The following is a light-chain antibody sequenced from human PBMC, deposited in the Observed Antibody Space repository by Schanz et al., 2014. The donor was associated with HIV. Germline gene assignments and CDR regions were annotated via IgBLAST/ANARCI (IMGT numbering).Light chain of an antibody. CDR1: SSDVGGYNH. Sequence: QSALTQPASVSGSPGQSITISCTGTSSDVGGYNHVCWYQQHPGKAPKLIIYDVSNRPSGVSNRFSGSKSGNTASLTISGLQAEDEADYYCSSYTSSSSYVFGPGTKLTVL. V-gene: IGLV2-14*03. CDR2: DVS. CDR3: SSYTSSSSYV. J-gene: IGLJ1*01.